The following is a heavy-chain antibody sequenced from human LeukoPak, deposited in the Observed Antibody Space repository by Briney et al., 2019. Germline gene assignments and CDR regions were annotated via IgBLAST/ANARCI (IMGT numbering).Heavy chain of an antibody. V-gene: IGHV3-9*01. J-gene: IGHJ3*02. CDR3: AKDYDSSGYDAFDI. CDR1: GFKFDDYA. Sequence: GGSLRLSCAASGFKFDDYAMHWVRQAPGKGLEWVSGISWNGGSIGYADSVKGRFTISRRNAKNSLYLQMNSLRAEDTALYYCAKDYDSSGYDAFDIWGQGTMVTVSS. D-gene: IGHD3-22*01. CDR2: ISWNGGSI.